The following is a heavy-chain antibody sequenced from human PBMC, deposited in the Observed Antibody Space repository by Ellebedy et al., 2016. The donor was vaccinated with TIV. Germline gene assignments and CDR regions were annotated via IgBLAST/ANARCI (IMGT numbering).Heavy chain of an antibody. V-gene: IGHV1-69*13. CDR2: IIPIFGTA. D-gene: IGHD4-23*01. CDR3: ARDSVVTPFGYFDL. Sequence: AASVKVSCKASGYTFNSYDINWVRQAAGQGLEWMGGIIPIFGTANYAQKFQGRVTITADESTSTAYMELSSLRSEDTAVYYCARDSVVTPFGYFDLWGRGTLVTVSS. CDR1: GYTFNSYD. J-gene: IGHJ2*01.